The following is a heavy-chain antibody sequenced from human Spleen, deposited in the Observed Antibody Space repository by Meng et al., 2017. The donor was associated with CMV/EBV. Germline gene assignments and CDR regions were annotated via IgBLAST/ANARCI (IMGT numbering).Heavy chain of an antibody. CDR2: ISYDGSNK. CDR1: GFTFSSYA. Sequence: GGPLRLSCAASGFTFSSYAMHWVRQAPGKGLEWVAVISYDGSNKYYADSVKGRFTISRDNSKNTLYLQMNSLRAEDTAVYYCARARGSSSPCWFDPWGQGTLVTVSS. D-gene: IGHD6-6*01. V-gene: IGHV3-30-3*01. J-gene: IGHJ5*02. CDR3: ARARGSSSPCWFDP.